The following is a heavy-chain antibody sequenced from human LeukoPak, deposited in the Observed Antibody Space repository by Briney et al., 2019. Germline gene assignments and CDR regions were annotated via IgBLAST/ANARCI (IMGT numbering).Heavy chain of an antibody. CDR2: ISYDGSNK. J-gene: IGHJ1*01. V-gene: IGHV3-30*03. Sequence: GGSLRLSCAASGFTFSSYGMHWVRQAPGKGLEWVAVISYDGSNKYYADSVKGRFTISRDNSKNTLYLQMNSLRAEDTAVYYCARAEGGYSSIRGYFQHWGQGTLVTVSS. CDR1: GFTFSSYG. D-gene: IGHD6-13*01. CDR3: ARAEGGYSSIRGYFQH.